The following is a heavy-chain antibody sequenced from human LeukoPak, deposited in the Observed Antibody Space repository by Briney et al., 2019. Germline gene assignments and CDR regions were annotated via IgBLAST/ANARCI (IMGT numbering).Heavy chain of an antibody. CDR2: IIPIFGTA. D-gene: IGHD3-3*01. CDR1: GGTFSKYA. Sequence: SVKVSCKASGGTFSKYAISWVRQAPGQGLESMGRIIPIFGTANYAQKFQGRVTITTDESTSTAYMELSSLRSEDTAVYYCARSLRFLEVMDVWGKGTTVTVSS. J-gene: IGHJ6*04. V-gene: IGHV1-69*05. CDR3: ARSLRFLEVMDV.